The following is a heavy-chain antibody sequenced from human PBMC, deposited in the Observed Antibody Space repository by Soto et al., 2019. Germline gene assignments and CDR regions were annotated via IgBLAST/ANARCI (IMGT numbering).Heavy chain of an antibody. CDR2: IYYSGST. V-gene: IGHV4-31*03. Sequence: PSETLSLTCTVSGGSISSGGYYWSWIRQHPGKGLEWIGYIYYSGSTYYNPSLKSRVTISVDTSKNQFSLKLSSVTAADTAVYYCARDLADSSGYYPHFDYGGQETLVTVSS. D-gene: IGHD3-22*01. CDR1: GGSISSGGYY. J-gene: IGHJ4*02. CDR3: ARDLADSSGYYPHFDY.